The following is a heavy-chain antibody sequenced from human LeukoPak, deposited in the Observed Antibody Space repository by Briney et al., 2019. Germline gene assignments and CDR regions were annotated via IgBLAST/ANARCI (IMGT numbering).Heavy chain of an antibody. CDR2: IYYSGNT. CDR1: GGSISSSSYY. CDR3: ARDRGYCSSTSCYGPLGVWWFDP. D-gene: IGHD2-2*01. Sequence: SETLSLTCTVSGGSISSSSYYWGWIRQPPGKGLEWIGSIYYSGNTYYNPSLKSRVTISIDTSKNQFSLKLTSVTAADTAVYYCARDRGYCSSTSCYGPLGVWWFDPWGQGTLVTVSS. V-gene: IGHV4-39*07. J-gene: IGHJ5*02.